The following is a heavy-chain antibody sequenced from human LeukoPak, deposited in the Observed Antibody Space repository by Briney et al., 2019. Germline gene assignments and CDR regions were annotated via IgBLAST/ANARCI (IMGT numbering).Heavy chain of an antibody. CDR2: IYYSGST. Sequence: PSETLSLTCTVSGGSISSSSYYWGWIRQLPGKGLEWTGRIYYSGSTYYNPSLKSRVTISVDTSKNQFSLKLSSVTAADTAVYYCARPHTGWILSDTNWFDPWGQGTLVTVSS. V-gene: IGHV4-39*01. CDR1: GGSISSSSYY. CDR3: ARPHTGWILSDTNWFDP. D-gene: IGHD6-19*01. J-gene: IGHJ5*02.